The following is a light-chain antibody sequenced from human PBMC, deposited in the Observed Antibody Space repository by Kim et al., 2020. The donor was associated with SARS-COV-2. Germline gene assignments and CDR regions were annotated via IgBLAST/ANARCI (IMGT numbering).Light chain of an antibody. V-gene: IGKV1-5*01. CDR2: DVS. CDR1: QSPGRW. Sequence: SAYIGDSVSVTCRASQSPGRWLAWYQQKPGKAPKILIYDVSSLKSGVPSRFSGSGSGTEFTLTISNLQPENSATYYCQQYSSYPLTFGGGTKLEI. CDR3: QQYSSYPLT. J-gene: IGKJ4*01.